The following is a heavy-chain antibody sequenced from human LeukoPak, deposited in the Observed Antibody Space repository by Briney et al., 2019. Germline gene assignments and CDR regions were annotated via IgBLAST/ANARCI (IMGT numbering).Heavy chain of an antibody. CDR3: VSTSSTSRTYYYGMDV. CDR2: INPNSGGT. Sequence: GASVKVSCKASGYTFTGYYMHWVRQAPGQGLEWMGWINPNSGGTNYAQKFQGRVTMTRDTSISTAYMELSRLRSDDTAVYYCVSTSSTSRTYYYGMDVWGQGTTVTVSS. D-gene: IGHD2-2*01. J-gene: IGHJ6*02. CDR1: GYTFTGYY. V-gene: IGHV1-2*02.